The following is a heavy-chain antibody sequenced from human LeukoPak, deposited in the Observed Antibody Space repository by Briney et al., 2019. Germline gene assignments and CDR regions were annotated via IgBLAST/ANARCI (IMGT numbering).Heavy chain of an antibody. J-gene: IGHJ6*02. CDR3: ARVQTYYYYGMDV. Sequence: ASVKVSCKTSGYTFTSYDINWVRQATGQGLEWMGWMNTNTGKTGYAQKFQGRVTMTRNTSISTAYMELSSLRSEDTAVYYCARVQTYYYYGMDVWGQGTTVTVSS. D-gene: IGHD4-11*01. CDR2: MNTNTGKT. V-gene: IGHV1-8*02. CDR1: GYTFTSYD.